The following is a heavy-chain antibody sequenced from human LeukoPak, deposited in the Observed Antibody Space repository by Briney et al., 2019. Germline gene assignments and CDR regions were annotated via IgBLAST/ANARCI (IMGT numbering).Heavy chain of an antibody. D-gene: IGHD4-17*01. CDR3: ARHTEDYGDYYFDY. CDR2: IYPGDSDT. CDR1: GYSFASNW. Sequence: GEPLKIPGKGSGYSFASNWIAWVRQMHGKGLEWMGIIYPGDSDTTYSPSFQGQVTISADKSISTASLQWSSLKASDTAMYYCARHTEDYGDYYFDYWGQGTLVTVSS. J-gene: IGHJ4*02. V-gene: IGHV5-51*01.